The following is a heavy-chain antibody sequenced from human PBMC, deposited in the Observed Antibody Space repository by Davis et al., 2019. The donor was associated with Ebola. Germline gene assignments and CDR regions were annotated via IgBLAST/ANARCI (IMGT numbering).Heavy chain of an antibody. CDR2: MNPNSGNT. Sequence: AASVKVSCKASGYTFTSYDINWVRQATGQGLEWMGWMNPNSGNTGYAQKFQGRVTMTRDTSTSTVYMELSSLRSEDTAVYYCARAVTNQNFDYWGQGTLVTVSS. CDR3: ARAVTNQNFDY. D-gene: IGHD4-17*01. V-gene: IGHV1-8*01. CDR1: GYTFTSYD. J-gene: IGHJ4*02.